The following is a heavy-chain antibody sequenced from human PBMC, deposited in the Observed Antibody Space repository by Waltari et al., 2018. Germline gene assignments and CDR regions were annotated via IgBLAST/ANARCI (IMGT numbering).Heavy chain of an antibody. Sequence: QVQLQQWGAGLLKPSETLSLTCAVYGGSFSGYYWSWIRQPPGKGLEWIGEINHSGITNYNASLKSRVTTSVDTSKNQFSLKLSSVTAADTAVYYCARVQPGLWFGELFDSFDILGQGTMVTVSS. V-gene: IGHV4-34*01. D-gene: IGHD3-10*01. CDR1: GGSFSGYY. CDR3: ARVQPGLWFGELFDSFDI. CDR2: INHSGIT. J-gene: IGHJ3*02.